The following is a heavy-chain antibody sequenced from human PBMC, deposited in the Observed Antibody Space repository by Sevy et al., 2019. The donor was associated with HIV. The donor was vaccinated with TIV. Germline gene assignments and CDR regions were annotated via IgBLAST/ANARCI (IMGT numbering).Heavy chain of an antibody. CDR2: ISWNSGSI. CDR3: AKDKGYCTNGVCYTSYYYYGMDV. D-gene: IGHD2-8*01. V-gene: IGHV3-9*01. J-gene: IGHJ6*02. CDR1: GFTFDDYA. Sequence: GGSLRLSCAASGFTFDDYAMHWVRQAPGKGLEWVSGISWNSGSIGYADSVKGRFTISRDSAKNSLYLQMNSLRAEDTALYYCAKDKGYCTNGVCYTSYYYYGMDVWGQGTTVTVSS.